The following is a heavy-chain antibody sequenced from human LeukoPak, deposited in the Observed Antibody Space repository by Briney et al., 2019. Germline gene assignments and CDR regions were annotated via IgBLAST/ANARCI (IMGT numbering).Heavy chain of an antibody. Sequence: PSETLSLTCTVSGGSISSYYWSWIRQPPGKGLEWIGYIYYSGSTNYNPSLKSRVTISVDTSKNQFSLKLSSVTAADTAMYYCARTLPGYQPLNWFDPRGQETLVTVSS. CDR3: ARTLPGYQPLNWFDP. D-gene: IGHD3-16*02. J-gene: IGHJ5*02. CDR1: GGSISSYY. V-gene: IGHV4-59*01. CDR2: IYYSGST.